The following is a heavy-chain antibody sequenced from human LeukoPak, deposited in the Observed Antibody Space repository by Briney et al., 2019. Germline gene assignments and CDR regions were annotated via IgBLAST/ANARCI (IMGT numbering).Heavy chain of an antibody. CDR1: GGSFSGYY. CDR2: INHSGST. V-gene: IGHV4-34*01. Sequence: SETLSLTCAVYGGSFSGYYWSWIRQPPGKGLEWIGEINHSGSTNYNPSLKSRATISVDTSKNQFSLKLSSVTAADTAVYYCARGQILWFGELNWFDPWGQGTLVTVSS. J-gene: IGHJ5*02. D-gene: IGHD3-10*01. CDR3: ARGQILWFGELNWFDP.